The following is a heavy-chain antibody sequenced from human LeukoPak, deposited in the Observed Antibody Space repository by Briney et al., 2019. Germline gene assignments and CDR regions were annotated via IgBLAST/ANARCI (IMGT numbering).Heavy chain of an antibody. V-gene: IGHV4-34*01. Sequence: SETLSLTCAVYGGSFSAYYWSWIRQPPGKGLEWIGEINHSGSTNYNPSLKSRVTISVDTTKNQFSLKLSSVTAADTAVYYCARLFLTGYYRPERPYYFDYWGQGTLVTVYS. J-gene: IGHJ4*02. CDR2: INHSGST. CDR1: GGSFSAYY. CDR3: ARLFLTGYYRPERPYYFDY. D-gene: IGHD3-9*01.